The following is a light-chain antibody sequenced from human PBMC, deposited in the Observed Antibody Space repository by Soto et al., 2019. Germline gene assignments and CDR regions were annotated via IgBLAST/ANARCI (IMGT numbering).Light chain of an antibody. CDR1: QSVGNSF. CDR3: QHYGSSPYT. Sequence: EIVLTQSPGTLSLSPGERATLSCRASQSVGNSFLAWYQQKPGQAPSLLIYGASSRANGIPDRFSGSGSGTDFTLTISRLEPEDFAVYYCQHYGSSPYTFGQGTKLEIK. J-gene: IGKJ2*01. CDR2: GAS. V-gene: IGKV3-20*01.